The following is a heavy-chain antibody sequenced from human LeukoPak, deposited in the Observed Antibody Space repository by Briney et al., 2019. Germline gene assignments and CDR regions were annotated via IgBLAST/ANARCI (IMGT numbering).Heavy chain of an antibody. CDR2: IYYSGST. D-gene: IGHD3-22*01. J-gene: IGHJ4*02. CDR1: GGSISSSSYY. CDR3: ARVTMMGEFDY. Sequence: SETLSLTCTVSGGSISSSSYYWGWIRQPPGKGLEWIGSIYYSGSTYYNPSLKSRVTISVDTSKNQFSLKLSSVTAADTAVYYCARVTMMGEFDYWGQGTLVTVSS. V-gene: IGHV4-39*07.